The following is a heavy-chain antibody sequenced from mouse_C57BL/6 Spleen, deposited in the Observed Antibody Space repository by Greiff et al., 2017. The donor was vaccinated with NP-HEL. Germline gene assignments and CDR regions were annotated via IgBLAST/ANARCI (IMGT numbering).Heavy chain of an antibody. D-gene: IGHD4-1*01. V-gene: IGHV1-7*01. Sequence: QVQLQQSGAELAKPGASVKLSCKASGYTFTSYWMHWVKQRPGQGLEWIGYINPSSGYTKYNQKFKDKATLTADKSSSTAYMQLSSLTYEDSAVYFCARQILTGARDFAYWGQGTLVTVSA. CDR3: ARQILTGARDFAY. CDR1: GYTFTSYW. J-gene: IGHJ3*01. CDR2: INPSSGYT.